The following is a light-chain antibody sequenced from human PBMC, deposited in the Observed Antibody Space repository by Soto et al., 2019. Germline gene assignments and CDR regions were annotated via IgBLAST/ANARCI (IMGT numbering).Light chain of an antibody. CDR2: RND. J-gene: IGLJ1*01. CDR1: NSRSGSNY. Sequence: QSVLPQPPSASGTPGQRVTISCSTTNSRSGSNYVYWYQQLPGAAPKLLIYRNDQRPSGVPDRFSASKSGTSASLAISGLRSEDEADYFCANWDDSLRVYVFGSGTKLTVL. V-gene: IGLV1-47*01. CDR3: ANWDDSLRVYV.